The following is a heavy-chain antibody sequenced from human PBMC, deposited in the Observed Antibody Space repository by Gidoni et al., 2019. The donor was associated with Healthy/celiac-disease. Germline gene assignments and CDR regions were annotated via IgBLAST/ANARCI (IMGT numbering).Heavy chain of an antibody. Sequence: QVQLQQWGAGRLKPSETLSLTCAVYGGSFIAYYWSWIRPPPGKGLEWIGEINHSGSTNYNPSLKSRVTISVDTSKNQFSLTLSSVTAADTAVYYCARGWKTRAVVTAIPLLYYMDVWGKGTTVTVSS. J-gene: IGHJ6*03. CDR2: INHSGST. V-gene: IGHV4-34*01. CDR3: ARGWKTRAVVTAIPLLYYMDV. CDR1: GGSFIAYY. D-gene: IGHD2-21*02.